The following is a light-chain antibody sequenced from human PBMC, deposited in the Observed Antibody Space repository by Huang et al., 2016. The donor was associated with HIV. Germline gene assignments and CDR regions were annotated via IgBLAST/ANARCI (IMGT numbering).Light chain of an antibody. CDR2: GAS. CDR1: QTIGTY. J-gene: IGKJ3*01. Sequence: DVQMTQSPSSLSASVGDRVTIACRASQTIGTYLNWYQHKPGKVPSLLSYGASNLHNGVPSRYRGTGSGTYLPLTISSLQPEDFATYYCQQSHSLPPAFGPGTIVDFE. V-gene: IGKV1-39*01. CDR3: QQSHSLPPA.